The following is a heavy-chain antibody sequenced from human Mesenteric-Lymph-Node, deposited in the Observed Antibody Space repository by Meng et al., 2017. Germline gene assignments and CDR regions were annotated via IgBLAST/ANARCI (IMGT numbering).Heavy chain of an antibody. V-gene: IGHV1-2*02. D-gene: IGHD3-10*01. Sequence: ASVKVSCKASGGTFSSYAISWVRQAPGQGLEWMGRINPNSGDTNYAQKFQGGVTMTRDTSISTAYMELSRLRSDDTAVYYCARDLLLEGSGTYHDYVYYGMDVWGQGTTVTVSS. CDR2: INPNSGDT. CDR1: GGTFSSYA. CDR3: ARDLLLEGSGTYHDYVYYGMDV. J-gene: IGHJ6*02.